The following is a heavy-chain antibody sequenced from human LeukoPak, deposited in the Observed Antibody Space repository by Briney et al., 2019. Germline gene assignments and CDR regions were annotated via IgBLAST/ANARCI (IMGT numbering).Heavy chain of an antibody. V-gene: IGHV3-30*18. J-gene: IGHJ4*02. Sequence: SGGSLRLSCAASGFKFSHYGMPWVRQAPGKGLEWVAHISFDGYNQLYADSVKGRFTISRDNSNNTVYLQMNNLTVADTALYFCPKDWSGVRPTALNYWGRGRLVAVS. CDR3: PKDWSGVRPTALNY. D-gene: IGHD3-3*01. CDR2: ISFDGYNQ. CDR1: GFKFSHYG.